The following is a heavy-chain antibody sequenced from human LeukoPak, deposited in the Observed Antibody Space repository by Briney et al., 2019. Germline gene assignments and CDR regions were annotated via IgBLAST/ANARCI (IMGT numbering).Heavy chain of an antibody. J-gene: IGHJ6*03. Sequence: GASVKVSCKASGGTFSSYAISWVRQAPGQGLEWMGGIIPIFGTANYAQKFQGRVTITADKSTSTAYMELSSLRSEDTAVYYCARVPELNHNYYYYYMDVWGKGTTVTVSS. V-gene: IGHV1-69*06. CDR2: IIPIFGTA. D-gene: IGHD1-14*01. CDR3: ARVPELNHNYYYYYMDV. CDR1: GGTFSSYA.